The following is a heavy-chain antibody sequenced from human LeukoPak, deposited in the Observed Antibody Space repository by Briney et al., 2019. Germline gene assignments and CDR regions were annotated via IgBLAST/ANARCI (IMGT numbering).Heavy chain of an antibody. CDR3: ARDLQGIAAAGFDY. Sequence: SETLSLTCTVSGASISSYYWSWIRQSAGKGLEWIGRIYTSGSTNYNPSLKSRVTMSVDTSKNQFSLKLSSVTAADTAVYYCARDLQGIAAAGFDYWGQGTLVTVSS. CDR2: IYTSGST. CDR1: GASISSYY. J-gene: IGHJ4*02. V-gene: IGHV4-4*07. D-gene: IGHD6-13*01.